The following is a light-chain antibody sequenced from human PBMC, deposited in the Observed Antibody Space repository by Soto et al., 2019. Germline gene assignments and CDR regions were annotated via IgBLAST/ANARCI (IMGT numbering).Light chain of an antibody. J-gene: IGKJ1*01. Sequence: DIQMTQSPSSLSESAGDRVTITCRASQGISTYLNWYQQKPGKAPKLLIYAASSLQSGVPSRFSGSGSETDFTLTISSLQPEDFATDSCQQSYSTTWTFGQGTKVEIQ. CDR2: AAS. V-gene: IGKV1-39*01. CDR1: QGISTY. CDR3: QQSYSTTWT.